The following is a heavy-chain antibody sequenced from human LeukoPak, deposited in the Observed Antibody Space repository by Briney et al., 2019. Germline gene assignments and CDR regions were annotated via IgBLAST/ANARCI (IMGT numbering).Heavy chain of an antibody. Sequence: IPSETLSLTCAVYGGSFSGYYWSWIRQPPGKGLEWIGEINHSGSTNYDPSLKSRVTISVDTSKNQFSLKLSSVTAADTAVYYCAGGRDGYKYYFDYWGQGTLVTVSS. J-gene: IGHJ4*02. CDR1: GGSFSGYY. D-gene: IGHD5-24*01. CDR2: INHSGST. V-gene: IGHV4-34*01. CDR3: AGGRDGYKYYFDY.